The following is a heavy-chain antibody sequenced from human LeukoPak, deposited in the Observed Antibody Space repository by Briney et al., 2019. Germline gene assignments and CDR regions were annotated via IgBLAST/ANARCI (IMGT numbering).Heavy chain of an antibody. J-gene: IGHJ6*03. D-gene: IGHD3-10*01. CDR3: ARLNMVRGVNYYMDV. V-gene: IGHV4-39*01. CDR2: IYYSGST. Sequence: SETLSLTCTVSGGSISSSSYYWGWIRQPPGKGLEWIVSIYYSGSTYYNPSLKSRVTISVYTSKNQFSLKLSSVTAADTAVYYCARLNMVRGVNYYMDVWGKGTTVTVSS. CDR1: GGSISSSSYY.